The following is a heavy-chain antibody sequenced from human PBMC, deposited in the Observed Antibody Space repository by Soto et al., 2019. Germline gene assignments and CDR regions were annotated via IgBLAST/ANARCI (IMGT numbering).Heavy chain of an antibody. J-gene: IGHJ6*02. D-gene: IGHD3-9*01. Sequence: PSETLSLTCTVSGGSISGYHWSWIRQTPGTGLQWIGNIYDNGRTNYNPSLNSRITLSVDRPKDQFSLQLRSVTAADTATYYCAREGILRAPMDVWGPGTTVTVSS. CDR2: IYDNGRT. V-gene: IGHV4-59*01. CDR3: AREGILRAPMDV. CDR1: GGSISGYH.